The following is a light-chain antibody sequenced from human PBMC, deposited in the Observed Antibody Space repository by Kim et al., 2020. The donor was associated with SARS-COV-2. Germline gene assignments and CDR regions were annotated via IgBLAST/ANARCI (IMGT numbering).Light chain of an antibody. V-gene: IGKV1-5*03. CDR2: KTS. Sequence: DILMTQSPSTLYASVGDRVIITCRASQSPSGWLAWYQQKPGKALKLLIYKTSRLEIGVPSRFSGSGSETEFTLTISSLQPDDFATYYCQQYNHYSTFGQGTKVEIK. J-gene: IGKJ1*01. CDR1: QSPSGW. CDR3: QQYNHYST.